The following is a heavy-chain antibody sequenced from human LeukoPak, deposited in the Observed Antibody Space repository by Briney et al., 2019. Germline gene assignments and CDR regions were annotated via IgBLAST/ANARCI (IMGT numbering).Heavy chain of an antibody. CDR2: ISWNSGSI. D-gene: IGHD2-2*01. J-gene: IGHJ4*02. Sequence: GRSLRLSCAASGFTFDDYAMHWVRQAPGKGLEWVSGISWNSGSIGYADSVKGRFTISRDNAKNSLYLQMNSLRAEDTALYYCAKDMLEYQLLSYFDYWGQGTLVTVSS. CDR1: GFTFDDYA. CDR3: AKDMLEYQLLSYFDY. V-gene: IGHV3-9*01.